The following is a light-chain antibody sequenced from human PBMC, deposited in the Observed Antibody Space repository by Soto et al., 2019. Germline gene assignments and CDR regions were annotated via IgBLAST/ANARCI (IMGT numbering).Light chain of an antibody. CDR3: QQRNNWLGFT. V-gene: IGKV3-11*01. CDR1: QSVSSY. CDR2: DAS. J-gene: IGKJ3*01. Sequence: EIVLTQSPATLSLSLGERATLSCRASQSVSSYLAWYQQKPGQAPRLLIYDASNRATGIPPRFSGSGSGTDFTLTISSLEPEDFAVYYCQQRNNWLGFTFGPGTKVDIK.